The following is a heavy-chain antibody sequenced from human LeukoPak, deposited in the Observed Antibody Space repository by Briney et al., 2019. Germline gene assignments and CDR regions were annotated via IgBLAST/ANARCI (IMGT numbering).Heavy chain of an antibody. Sequence: GGSLRLSCAASGFTFSNYWMNWVRQAPGKGLEWVANIKEDGSEKYYVDSVRGRFTISRDNAKNSLCLQMNSLRAEDTAIYYCVRSGGYWGQGTLVTVSS. CDR1: GFTFSNYW. CDR3: VRSGGY. D-gene: IGHD1-26*01. J-gene: IGHJ4*02. V-gene: IGHV3-7*05. CDR2: IKEDGSEK.